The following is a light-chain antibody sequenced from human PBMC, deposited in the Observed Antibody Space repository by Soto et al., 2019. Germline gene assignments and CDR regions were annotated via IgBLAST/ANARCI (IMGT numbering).Light chain of an antibody. CDR1: QSISSY. Sequence: PASLSVSPGERATLSCRASQSISSYLAWYQQKPGQSPRLLIYGASIRATGIPDRFSGSGSGTDFTLTIRSLEPEDFAVYYCQLYGRAPLFGPGTKVDIK. V-gene: IGKV3-20*01. J-gene: IGKJ3*01. CDR2: GAS. CDR3: QLYGRAPL.